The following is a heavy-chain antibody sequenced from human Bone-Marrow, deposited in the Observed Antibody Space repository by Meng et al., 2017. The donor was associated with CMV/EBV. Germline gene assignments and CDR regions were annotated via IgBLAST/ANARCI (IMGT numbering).Heavy chain of an antibody. CDR3: ARVKGYCSSTSCYGSAFDI. D-gene: IGHD2-2*01. V-gene: IGHV1-2*02. J-gene: IGHJ3*02. CDR2: INPNSGGT. Sequence: ASVKVSCKASGYTFIGYYMHWVRQAPGQGLEWMGWINPNSGGTNYAQKFQGRVTMTRDTSISTAYMELSRLRSDDTAVYYCARVKGYCSSTSCYGSAFDIWGQGTRVTVSS. CDR1: GYTFIGYY.